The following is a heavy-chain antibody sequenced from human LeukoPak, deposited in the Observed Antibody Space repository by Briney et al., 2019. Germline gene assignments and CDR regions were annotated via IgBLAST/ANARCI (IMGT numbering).Heavy chain of an antibody. CDR3: ARGPAASGYYDSRGRYGYFDY. CDR2: INSDGSST. D-gene: IGHD3-22*01. CDR1: GFTFSNYW. Sequence: PGGSLRLSCAASGFTFSNYWMHWVRQAPGKGLVWVSRINSDGSSTIYADSVKGRFTISRDNAKNSLYLQMNSLRAEDTAVYYWARGPAASGYYDSRGRYGYFDYWGQGTLVTVSS. J-gene: IGHJ4*02. V-gene: IGHV3-74*01.